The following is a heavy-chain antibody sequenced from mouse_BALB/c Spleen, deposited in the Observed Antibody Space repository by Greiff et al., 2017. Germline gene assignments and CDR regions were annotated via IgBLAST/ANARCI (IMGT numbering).Heavy chain of an antibody. J-gene: IGHJ4*01. CDR3: ARGRIYSPMDY. Sequence: DVKLVESGGGLVKPGGSLKLSCAASGFTFSSYAMSWVRQTPEKRLEWVASISSGGSTYYPDSVKGRFTISRDNARNILYLQMSSLRSEDTAMYYCARGRIYSPMDYWGQGTSVTVSS. CDR2: ISSGGST. D-gene: IGHD2-1*01. CDR1: GFTFSSYA. V-gene: IGHV5-6-5*01.